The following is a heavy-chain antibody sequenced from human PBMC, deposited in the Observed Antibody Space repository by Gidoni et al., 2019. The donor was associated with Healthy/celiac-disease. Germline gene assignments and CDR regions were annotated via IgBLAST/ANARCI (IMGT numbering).Heavy chain of an antibody. CDR2: IKQDGSEK. D-gene: IGHD6-19*01. V-gene: IGHV3-7*05. Sequence: EVQLVESGGGLVQPGGSLRLSCAASGFTFSSYWMSWVRQAPGKGLEWVANIKQDGSEKYYVDSVKGRFTISRDNAKNSLYLQMNSLRAEDTAVYYCARDLRTAVAGHPTYYWGQGTLVTVSS. CDR1: GFTFSSYW. CDR3: ARDLRTAVAGHPTYY. J-gene: IGHJ4*02.